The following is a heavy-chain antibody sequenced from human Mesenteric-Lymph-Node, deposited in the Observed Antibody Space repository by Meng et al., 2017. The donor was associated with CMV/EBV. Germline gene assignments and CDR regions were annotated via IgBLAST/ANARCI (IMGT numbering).Heavy chain of an antibody. V-gene: IGHV1-69*02. CDR2: IIPILGIA. CDR1: GGTFSSYP. Sequence: SVKVSCKASGGTFSSYPISWVRQAPGQGLEWMGRIIPILGIANYAQKFQGRITITADKSTSTAYMELSSLRSEDTAVYYCAIAPYYYDSSGFPFWFDYWGQGTLVTVSS. D-gene: IGHD3-22*01. CDR3: AIAPYYYDSSGFPFWFDY. J-gene: IGHJ4*02.